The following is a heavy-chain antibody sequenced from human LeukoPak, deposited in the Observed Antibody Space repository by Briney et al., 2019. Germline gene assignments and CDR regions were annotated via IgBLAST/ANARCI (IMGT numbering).Heavy chain of an antibody. D-gene: IGHD3-9*01. J-gene: IGHJ4*02. V-gene: IGHV4-4*09. Sequence: SETLSLTCTVSGGSNSSYYWSWIRQPPGKGLEWIGYIYTSGSTNYNPSLKSRVTISVDTSKNQFSLKLSSVTAADTAVYYCARQGPTGFSDYWGQGTLVTVSS. CDR3: ARQGPTGFSDY. CDR2: IYTSGST. CDR1: GGSNSSYY.